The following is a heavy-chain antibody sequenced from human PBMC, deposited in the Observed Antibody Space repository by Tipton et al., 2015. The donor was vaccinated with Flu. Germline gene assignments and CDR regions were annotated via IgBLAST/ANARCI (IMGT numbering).Heavy chain of an antibody. CDR1: GASVSSGNNY. Sequence: LRLSCTVSGASVSSGNNYWGWIRQPAGKGLEWIGRIYTNGVTGYNPSIKRRVTISLDTSKNQFSLKLSSVTATDTAVYYCAKEPPGYWGQGTLVTVSS. J-gene: IGHJ4*02. CDR3: AKEPPGY. CDR2: IYTNGVT. V-gene: IGHV4-61*02.